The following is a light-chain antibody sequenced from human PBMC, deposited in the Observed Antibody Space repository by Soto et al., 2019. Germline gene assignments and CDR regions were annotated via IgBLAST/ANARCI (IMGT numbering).Light chain of an antibody. CDR1: SSDVGGYNY. CDR2: DVS. CDR3: SSYTSCSTLYV. V-gene: IGLV2-14*01. J-gene: IGLJ1*01. Sequence: QSVLTQPASVSGSPGQSITISCTGTSSDVGGYNYVSWYQQHPGKAPKLMIYDVSNRPSGVSNRFSGSKSGNTASLTISGLQAEDEADYYCSSYTSCSTLYVFGTGTKVTV.